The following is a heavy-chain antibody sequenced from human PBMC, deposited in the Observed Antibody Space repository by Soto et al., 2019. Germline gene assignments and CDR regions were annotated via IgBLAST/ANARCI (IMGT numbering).Heavy chain of an antibody. CDR1: SGSISSRSYC. J-gene: IGHJ5*02. CDR2: MCYSGNT. D-gene: IGHD4-4*01. V-gene: IGHV4-39*01. Sequence: SETLSLTCSVSSGSISSRSYCWGWIRQPPGKGLEWIGNMCYSGNTYYNPSLKSRVTMSVDTSKNQFSLKLSSVTAADTAVYFCAGLNNYEIKWFDPWGQATLGTVS. CDR3: AGLNNYEIKWFDP.